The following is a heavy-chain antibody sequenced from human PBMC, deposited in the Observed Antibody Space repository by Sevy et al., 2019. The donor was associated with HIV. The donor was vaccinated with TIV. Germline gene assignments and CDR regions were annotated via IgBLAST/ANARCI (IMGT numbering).Heavy chain of an antibody. J-gene: IGHJ6*02. V-gene: IGHV3-21*06. Sequence: GGSLRLSCAASGFTFSSYNMNWVRQAPGKGLEWVSSITSTSDYIYYADSLKGRCTISRDNAKTLLYLQMNSLRAEDTAVYYCARGPPPFYRMDVWGQGTTVTVSS. CDR3: ARGPPPFYRMDV. CDR2: ITSTSDYI. CDR1: GFTFSSYN.